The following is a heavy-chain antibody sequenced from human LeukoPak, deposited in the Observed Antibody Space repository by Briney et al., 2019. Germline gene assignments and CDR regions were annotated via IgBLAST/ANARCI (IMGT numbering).Heavy chain of an antibody. Sequence: PGGSLRLSCAASGFTFSSYSMNWVRQAPGKGLEWVSSISSSSSYIYYADSVKGRFTISRDNAKNSLYLQMNSPRAEDTAVYYCARDRRGSYYNVAYYYYMDVWGKGTTVTVSS. CDR1: GFTFSSYS. CDR3: ARDRRGSYYNVAYYYYMDV. CDR2: ISSSSSYI. D-gene: IGHD3-10*01. J-gene: IGHJ6*03. V-gene: IGHV3-21*01.